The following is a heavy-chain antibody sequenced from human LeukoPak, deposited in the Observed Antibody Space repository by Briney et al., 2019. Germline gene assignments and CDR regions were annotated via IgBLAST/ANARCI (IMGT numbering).Heavy chain of an antibody. D-gene: IGHD3-22*01. CDR1: GFTFDDYA. Sequence: GGSLRLSCAASGFTFDDYAMHWVRQAPGKGLEWVSLISWDGGSTYYADSVKGRFTISRDNSKNSLYLQMNSLRAEDTALYYCAKDMSPDSSGKKAAGWFDYWGQGTLVTVSS. CDR2: ISWDGGST. J-gene: IGHJ4*02. V-gene: IGHV3-43D*03. CDR3: AKDMSPDSSGKKAAGWFDY.